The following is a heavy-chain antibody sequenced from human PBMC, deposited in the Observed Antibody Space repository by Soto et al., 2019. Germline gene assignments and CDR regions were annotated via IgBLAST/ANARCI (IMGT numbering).Heavy chain of an antibody. V-gene: IGHV1-69*13. CDR1: GGTFSSYA. CDR3: ARPAVAKQIYYFDY. CDR2: IIPIFGTA. J-gene: IGHJ4*02. D-gene: IGHD6-19*01. Sequence: ASVKVSCKASGGTFSSYAISWVRQAPGQGLEWMGGIIPIFGTANYAQKFQGRVTITADESTSTAYMELSSLRSEDTAVYYCARPAVAKQIYYFDYWGQGTLVTVSS.